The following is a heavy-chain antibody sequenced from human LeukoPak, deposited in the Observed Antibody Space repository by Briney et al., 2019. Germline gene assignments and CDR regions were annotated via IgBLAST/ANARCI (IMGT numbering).Heavy chain of an antibody. J-gene: IGHJ1*01. CDR1: GFTFSSYA. Sequence: GGSLRLSCAASGFTFSSYAMSWVRQAPGKGLEWVSAISGSGGSPYYADSVKGRFTISRDNSKNTLYLQMNSLRAEDTAVYYCAKAAGIVVVPAAPGHFQHWGQGTLVTVSS. CDR2: ISGSGGSP. V-gene: IGHV3-23*01. D-gene: IGHD2-2*01. CDR3: AKAAGIVVVPAAPGHFQH.